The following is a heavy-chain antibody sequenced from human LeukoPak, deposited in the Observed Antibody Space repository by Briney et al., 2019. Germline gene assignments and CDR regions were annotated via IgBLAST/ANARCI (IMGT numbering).Heavy chain of an antibody. CDR3: AREGSGSYPFDY. Sequence: ASVKVSCKASGYTFTNYGINWVRQVPGQGLEWMGWISGYNGNTNYAQKLQGRVTMTTDTPTSTAYMELRSLRSDDTAVYYRAREGSGSYPFDYWGQGTLVTVSS. D-gene: IGHD1-26*01. J-gene: IGHJ4*02. V-gene: IGHV1-18*01. CDR1: GYTFTNYG. CDR2: ISGYNGNT.